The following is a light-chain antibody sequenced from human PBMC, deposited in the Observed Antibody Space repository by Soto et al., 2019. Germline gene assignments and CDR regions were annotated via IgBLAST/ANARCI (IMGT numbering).Light chain of an antibody. CDR3: QQYESSET. V-gene: IGKV3-20*01. Sequence: VMTQSRCTLSLSPGERATLSCRASQSLSRSYLAWYQQKPGQAPRLLIYGASRRATGIPDRFSGSGSGTDFTLTINRLEPEDFVVYFCQQYESSETFGQGTRWIS. CDR2: GAS. J-gene: IGKJ1*01. CDR1: QSLSRSY.